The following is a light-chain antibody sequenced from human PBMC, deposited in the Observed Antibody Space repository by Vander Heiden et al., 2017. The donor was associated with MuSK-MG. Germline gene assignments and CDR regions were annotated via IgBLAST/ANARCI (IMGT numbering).Light chain of an antibody. CDR2: EVS. Sequence: QSALTQPASVSGSPGQSITISCTGTSSDVGSYNLVSWYHQHPGNAPKLMIYEVSKRPSGVSTRFSGSKSGNTASLTISGLQAEDEADYYCCSYAGSSTLVFGGGTKLTVL. CDR1: SSDVGSYNL. CDR3: CSYAGSSTLV. V-gene: IGLV2-23*02. J-gene: IGLJ2*01.